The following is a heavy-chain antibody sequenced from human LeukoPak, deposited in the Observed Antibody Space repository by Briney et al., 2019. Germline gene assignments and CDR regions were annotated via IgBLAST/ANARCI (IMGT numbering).Heavy chain of an antibody. CDR2: INHSGST. CDR1: GGSFSGYY. D-gene: IGHD5-18*01. J-gene: IGHJ4*02. CDR3: ARTTWRGYGTLGY. Sequence: SETLSLTCAAYGGSFSGYYWSWIRQPPGKGLEWIGEINHSGSTNYTPSLKSRVTISVDTSKNQFSLKLSSVTAADTAVYYCARTTWRGYGTLGYWGQGTLVTVSS. V-gene: IGHV4-34*01.